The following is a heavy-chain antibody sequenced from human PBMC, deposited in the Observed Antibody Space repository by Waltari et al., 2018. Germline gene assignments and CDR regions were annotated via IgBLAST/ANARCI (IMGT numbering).Heavy chain of an antibody. CDR2: IYPGDPDT. D-gene: IGHD3-22*01. Sequence: EVQVVQSGAEMKKPGESLKISCKGSGYTFTNYWIGWVRQMPGKGLEWMGLIYPGDPDTRYSPSFQGQVTISADKSINTAYLEWSALKASDTAMYYCARQIGYDTSGERKDAFDVWGQGTMVIVSS. CDR3: ARQIGYDTSGERKDAFDV. J-gene: IGHJ3*01. V-gene: IGHV5-51*01. CDR1: GYTFTNYW.